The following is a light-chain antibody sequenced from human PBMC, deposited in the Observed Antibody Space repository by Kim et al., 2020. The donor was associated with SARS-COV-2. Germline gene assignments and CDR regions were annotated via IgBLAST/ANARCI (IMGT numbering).Light chain of an antibody. Sequence: DIQMTQSPSSLSASVGDRVTIACRASQSISSYLNLYQQKPGKAPKLLIYAASSLQSGVPSRFSGSGSGTDFTLTISSLQPEDFATYYCQQSQTAPLLTFGGGTKVDIK. CDR3: QQSQTAPLLT. CDR1: QSISSY. V-gene: IGKV1-39*01. J-gene: IGKJ4*01. CDR2: AAS.